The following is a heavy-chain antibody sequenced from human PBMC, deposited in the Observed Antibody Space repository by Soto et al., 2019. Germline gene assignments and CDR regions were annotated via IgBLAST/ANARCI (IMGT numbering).Heavy chain of an antibody. CDR2: VYYTGST. Sequence: QVQLQESGPGLVKPSETLSLTCRVSGGSMSGYYWSWVRLAPGKGLEWIGYVYYTGSTNYNPSLQSRVSISVDTYNKHFSLSLSLVTAADTAVYFCARSIAVPSGHIDHWGQGIRVTIAS. CDR3: ARSIAVPSGHIDH. CDR1: GGSMSGYY. D-gene: IGHD6-6*01. J-gene: IGHJ4*02. V-gene: IGHV4-59*01.